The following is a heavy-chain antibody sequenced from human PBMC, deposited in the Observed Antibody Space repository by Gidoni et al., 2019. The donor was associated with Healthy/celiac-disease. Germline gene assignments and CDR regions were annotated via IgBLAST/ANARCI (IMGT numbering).Heavy chain of an antibody. J-gene: IGHJ4*02. CDR2: INHSGST. Sequence: QVQLQQWGAGLLKPSETLSLTCAVYGGSFSGYYWSWIRQPPGKGLEWIGEINHSGSTNYNPSLKSRVTISVDTSKNQFSLKLSSVTAADTAVYYCARGRSYYDSSGYHLDYWGQGTLVTVSS. CDR3: ARGRSYYDSSGYHLDY. CDR1: GGSFSGYY. V-gene: IGHV4-34*01. D-gene: IGHD3-22*01.